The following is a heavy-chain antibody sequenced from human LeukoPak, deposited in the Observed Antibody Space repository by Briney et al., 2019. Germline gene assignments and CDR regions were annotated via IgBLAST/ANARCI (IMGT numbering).Heavy chain of an antibody. CDR1: GFTFSSYA. J-gene: IGHJ6*02. CDR3: AKSPLNPLRFLERPRLLYGMDV. V-gene: IGHV3-23*01. CDR2: ISGSGGST. D-gene: IGHD3-3*01. Sequence: GGSLRLSCAASGFTFSSYAMSWVRQAPGKGLEWVSAISGSGGSTYYADSVKGRFTISRDNSKNTLYLQMNSLRAEDTAVYYCAKSPLNPLRFLERPRLLYGMDVWGQGTTVTVSS.